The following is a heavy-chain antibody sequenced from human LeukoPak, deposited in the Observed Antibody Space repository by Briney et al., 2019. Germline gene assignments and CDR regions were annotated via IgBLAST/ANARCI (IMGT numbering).Heavy chain of an antibody. V-gene: IGHV3-23*01. CDR3: AKGGYYYGSGSQFDY. D-gene: IGHD3-10*01. CDR1: GFTFSSYA. Sequence: PGGSLRLSCAASGFTFSSYAMSWVRQAPGKGLEWASAISGSGGSTYYADSVKGRFTISRDNSKNTLYLQMNSLRAEDTAVYYCAKGGYYYGSGSQFDYWGQGTLVTVSS. J-gene: IGHJ4*02. CDR2: ISGSGGST.